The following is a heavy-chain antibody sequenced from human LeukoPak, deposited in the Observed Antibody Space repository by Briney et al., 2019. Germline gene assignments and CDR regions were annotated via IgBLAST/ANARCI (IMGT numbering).Heavy chain of an antibody. J-gene: IGHJ6*02. D-gene: IGHD1-20*01. Sequence: PGGSLRLSCAASGFTFSSYVMSWVRQAPGKGLEWVSTINWNGGSTGYADSVKGRFTISRDNAKNSLFLQMNSLRAEDTAFYYCAREDYNWNDYYYYGMDVWGQGTTVTVSS. V-gene: IGHV3-20*04. CDR2: INWNGGST. CDR1: GFTFSSYV. CDR3: AREDYNWNDYYYYGMDV.